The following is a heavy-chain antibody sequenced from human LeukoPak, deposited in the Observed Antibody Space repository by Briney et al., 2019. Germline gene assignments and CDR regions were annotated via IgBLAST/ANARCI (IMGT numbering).Heavy chain of an antibody. CDR2: INPNSGDT. CDR3: ARRIAAAGHDAFDL. D-gene: IGHD6-13*01. V-gene: IGHV1-2*02. J-gene: IGHJ3*01. Sequence: ASVTVSCKAPGYTFTGYYMHWVRQAPGQGLEWMGWINPNSGDTDYAQNFQGRVTMTRDTSINTAYMELSRLRSDGTAVYYCARRIAAAGHDAFDLWGQGTMVTVSS. CDR1: GYTFTGYY.